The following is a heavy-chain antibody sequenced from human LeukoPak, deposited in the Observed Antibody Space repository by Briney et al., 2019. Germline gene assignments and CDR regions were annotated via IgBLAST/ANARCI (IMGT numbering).Heavy chain of an antibody. CDR3: AREYYGSGSRNFDY. CDR1: GGSISSSSYY. D-gene: IGHD3-10*01. V-gene: IGHV4-39*07. Sequence: SETLSLTCTVSGGSISSSSYYWGWIRQPPGKGLEWIGSIYYSGSTYYNPSPKSRVTISVDTSKNQFSLKLSSVTAADTAVYYCAREYYGSGSRNFDYWGQGTLATVSS. CDR2: IYYSGST. J-gene: IGHJ4*02.